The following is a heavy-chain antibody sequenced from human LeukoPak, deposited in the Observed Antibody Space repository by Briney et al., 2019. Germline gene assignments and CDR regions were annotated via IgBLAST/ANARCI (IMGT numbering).Heavy chain of an antibody. CDR1: GGTFSSYA. V-gene: IGHV1-69*13. CDR2: IIPIFGTA. Sequence: SVKVSCKASGGTFSSYAISWVRQAPGQGLEWMGGIIPIFGTANYAQKFQGRVTITADESTSTAYMELSSLRSEDTAVYYCASTGPPYYYDSSGYYPFDYWGQGTLVTVSS. D-gene: IGHD3-22*01. CDR3: ASTGPPYYYDSSGYYPFDY. J-gene: IGHJ4*02.